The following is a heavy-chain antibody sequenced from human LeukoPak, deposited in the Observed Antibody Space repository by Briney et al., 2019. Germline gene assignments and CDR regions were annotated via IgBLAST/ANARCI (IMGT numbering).Heavy chain of an antibody. Sequence: GGSLRLSCAASGFTFDDYAMHWVRQAPGKGLEWVSLISGDGGSTYYADSVKGRFTISRDNSKNSLYLQMNSLRTEDTALYYCAKDTRYCSSTSCYLYYYYGMDVWGQGTTVTVSS. CDR2: ISGDGGST. CDR3: AKDTRYCSSTSCYLYYYYGMDV. V-gene: IGHV3-43*02. J-gene: IGHJ6*02. CDR1: GFTFDDYA. D-gene: IGHD2-2*01.